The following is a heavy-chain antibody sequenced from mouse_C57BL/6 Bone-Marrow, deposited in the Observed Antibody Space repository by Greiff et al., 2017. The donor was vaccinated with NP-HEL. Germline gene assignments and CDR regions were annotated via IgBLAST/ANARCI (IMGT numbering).Heavy chain of an antibody. CDR1: GFNIKDDY. CDR3: TRLDSSGYYFDY. V-gene: IGHV14-4*01. CDR2: IAPENGDT. D-gene: IGHD3-2*02. Sequence: EVKLQESGAELVRPGASVKLSCTASGFNIKDDYMHWVKQRPEQGLEWIGWIAPENGDTEYASKFQGKATITADTSSTTAYLQLSSLTSEDTAVYYCTRLDSSGYYFDYWGQGTTLTVSS. J-gene: IGHJ2*01.